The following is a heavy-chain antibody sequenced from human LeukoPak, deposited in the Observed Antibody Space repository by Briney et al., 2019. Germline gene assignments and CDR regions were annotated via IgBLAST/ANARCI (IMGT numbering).Heavy chain of an antibody. CDR2: INHSGST. J-gene: IGHJ6*03. Sequence: SETLSLTCAVYGESFSGYYWSWIRQPPGKGLEWIGEINHSGSTNYNPSLKSRVTISVDTSKNQFSLKLSSVTAADTAVYYCARRKRIYYYYYMDVWGKGTTVTISS. CDR3: ARRKRIYYYYYMDV. CDR1: GESFSGYY. D-gene: IGHD1-14*01. V-gene: IGHV4-34*01.